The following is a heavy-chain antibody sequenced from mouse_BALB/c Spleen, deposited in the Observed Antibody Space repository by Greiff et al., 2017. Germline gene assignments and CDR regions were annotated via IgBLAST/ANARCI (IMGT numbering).Heavy chain of an antibody. V-gene: IGHV3-2*02. D-gene: IGHD2-4*01. Sequence: VQLQQSGPGLVKPSQSLSLTCTVTGYSITSDYAWNWIRQFPGNKLEWMGYISYSGSTSYNPSLKSRISITRDTSKNQFFLQLNSVTTEDTATYYCARSGSTMITAAMDYWGQGTSVTVSS. CDR2: ISYSGST. CDR3: ARSGSTMITAAMDY. CDR1: GYSITSDYA. J-gene: IGHJ4*01.